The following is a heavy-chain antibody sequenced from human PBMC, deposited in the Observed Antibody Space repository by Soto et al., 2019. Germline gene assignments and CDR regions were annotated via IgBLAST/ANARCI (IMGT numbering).Heavy chain of an antibody. D-gene: IGHD2-2*01. CDR3: ARVVPGAEAWFGP. J-gene: IGHJ5*02. Sequence: ASVKVSCKASGYTFTSSGMSWVLQAPGQGLEWMGWISAHTGSSEYAQKFQGRVSMTTDTSTTTAYMELRSLRSDDTAVYYCARVVPGAEAWFGPWGQGTLVTVSS. CDR1: GYTFTSSG. CDR2: ISAHTGSS. V-gene: IGHV1-18*01.